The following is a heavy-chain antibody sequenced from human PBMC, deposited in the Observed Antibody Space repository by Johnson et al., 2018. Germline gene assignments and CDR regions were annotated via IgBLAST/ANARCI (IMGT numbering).Heavy chain of an antibody. CDR2: VSYEGSLT. V-gene: IGHV3-33*01. CDR1: GFTLNYYNYG. Sequence: QVQLVQSGGGVVQPGRSLRLSCAASGFTLNYYNYGFHWVRQAPGKGLEWVGVVSYEGSLTYYADHVKGRFTISSDISKNTLFLQMSSRRADDTGSYFCVRFQAGSYNGLDVWGQGTTVTVSS. J-gene: IGHJ6*02. CDR3: VRFQAGSYNGLDV. D-gene: IGHD2-2*02.